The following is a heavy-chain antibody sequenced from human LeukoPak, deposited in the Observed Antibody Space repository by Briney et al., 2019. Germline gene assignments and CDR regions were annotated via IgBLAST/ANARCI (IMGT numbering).Heavy chain of an antibody. Sequence: GASVKVSCKASGYTFTGYYMHWVRQAPGQGLEWMAWMNPNTGYTGFAQKFQGRVTVSRNTDISTAYMELNSLRSEDTAVYYCARFGGGATKDDRLDYWGQGTLVTVSS. CDR1: GYTFTGYY. V-gene: IGHV1-8*03. CDR2: MNPNTGYT. J-gene: IGHJ4*02. D-gene: IGHD3-16*01. CDR3: ARFGGGATKDDRLDY.